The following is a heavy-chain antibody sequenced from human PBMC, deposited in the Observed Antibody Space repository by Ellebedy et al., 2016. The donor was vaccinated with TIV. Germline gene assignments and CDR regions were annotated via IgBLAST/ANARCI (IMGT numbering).Heavy chain of an antibody. V-gene: IGHV3-23*01. D-gene: IGHD3-10*01. Sequence: PGGSLRLSCAASGFTFASSSMSWVRQAPGKGLEWVSTITTPGGSTFYADSVKGRFTISRDDAKNALYLQMNSLRAEDTAMYYCARDCHRSGRCDYWGQGTLVTVSS. J-gene: IGHJ4*02. CDR2: ITTPGGST. CDR1: GFTFASSS. CDR3: ARDCHRSGRCDY.